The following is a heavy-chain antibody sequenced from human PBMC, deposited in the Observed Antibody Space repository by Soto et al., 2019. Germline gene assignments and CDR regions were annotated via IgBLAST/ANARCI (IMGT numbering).Heavy chain of an antibody. D-gene: IGHD6-13*01. CDR2: IYYSGST. J-gene: IGHJ5*02. V-gene: IGHV4-31*03. CDR3: ARAHIAAAGLGGWFDP. CDR1: GGSISSGGYY. Sequence: QVQLQESGPGLVKPSQTLSLTCTVSGGSISSGGYYWSWIRQHQGKGLECIGYIYYSGSTYYNPSLTSRVTISVDTSKNQFSLKLGSVTAADTSVYYCARAHIAAAGLGGWFDPWGQGTLVTVSS.